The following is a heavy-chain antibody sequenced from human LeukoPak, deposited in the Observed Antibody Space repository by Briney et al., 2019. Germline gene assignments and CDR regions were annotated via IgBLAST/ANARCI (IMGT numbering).Heavy chain of an antibody. Sequence: SETLSLTCTVSGGSVSSGSYYWSWIRQPPGKGLEWIGYIYYSGSTNYNPSLKSRVTISVDTSKNQFSLKLSSVTAADTAVYYCARTYCGGGSCYYYFDYWGQGTLVTVSS. V-gene: IGHV4-61*01. CDR2: IYYSGST. CDR3: ARTYCGGGSCYYYFDY. CDR1: GGSVSSGSYY. J-gene: IGHJ4*02. D-gene: IGHD2-15*01.